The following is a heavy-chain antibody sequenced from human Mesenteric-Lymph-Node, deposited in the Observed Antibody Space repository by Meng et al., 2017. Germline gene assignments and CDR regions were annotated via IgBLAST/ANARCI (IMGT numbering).Heavy chain of an antibody. CDR2: ISPSGRT. Sequence: HLVRSGPGSVQPSDTLSLTCTVSCGSISINGYYCDCVRQPPGKWLEWIWAISPSGRTSSNPSLQSRVTMFVDTSKNQFSLMLTSVTATDTAVYYCARRRGGSGRDCWGQGTLVTVSS. J-gene: IGHJ4*02. CDR1: CGSISINGYY. D-gene: IGHD3-10*01. V-gene: IGHV4-39*01. CDR3: ARRRGGSGRDC.